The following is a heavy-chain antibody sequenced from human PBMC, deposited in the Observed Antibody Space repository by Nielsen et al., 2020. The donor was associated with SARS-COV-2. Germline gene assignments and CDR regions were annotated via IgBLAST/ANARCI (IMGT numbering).Heavy chain of an antibody. CDR3: AKEVPVTTTLLGMDV. Sequence: GESLKISCAASGFTFSSYWMSWVRQAPGKGLEWVANIKQDGSEKYYVDSVKGRFTISRDNAKNSLYLQMNSLRAEDTAVYYCAKEVPVTTTLLGMDVWGQGTTVTVSS. J-gene: IGHJ6*02. V-gene: IGHV3-7*03. CDR2: IKQDGSEK. CDR1: GFTFSSYW. D-gene: IGHD4-11*01.